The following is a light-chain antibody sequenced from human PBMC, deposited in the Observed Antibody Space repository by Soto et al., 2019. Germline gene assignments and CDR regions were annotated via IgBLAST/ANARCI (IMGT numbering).Light chain of an antibody. V-gene: IGLV2-23*01. CDR2: EGS. CDR3: CSYAGSSTVV. Sequence: QSVLTQPASVSGSPGQSITISCTGTSSDVGSYNLVSWYQQHPGKAPKLMIYEGSKRPSGVSNRFSGSKSGNTASLTISGLHDEDEADYYCCSYAGSSTVVFGGGTQLTVL. J-gene: IGLJ2*01. CDR1: SSDVGSYNL.